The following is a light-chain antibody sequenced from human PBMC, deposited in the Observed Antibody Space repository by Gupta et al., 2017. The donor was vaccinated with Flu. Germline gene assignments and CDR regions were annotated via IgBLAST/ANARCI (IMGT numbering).Light chain of an antibody. J-gene: IGKJ1*01. CDR3: LQYNSYRS. CDR2: KAS. V-gene: IGKV1-5*03. CDR1: QSMSNF. Sequence: DIQMTQSPPTLSASVGDRVTITCRASQSMSNFLAWFQQKPGKPPKLLIYKASTLQSGVPSRFSGSGSGTEFTLTISSLQPDDFATYYCLQYNSYRSFGQGTKVEVK.